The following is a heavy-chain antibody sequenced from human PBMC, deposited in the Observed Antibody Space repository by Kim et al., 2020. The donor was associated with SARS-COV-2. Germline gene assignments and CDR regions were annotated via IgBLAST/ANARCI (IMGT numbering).Heavy chain of an antibody. CDR1: GGTFSSYA. V-gene: IGHV1-69*13. CDR3: ARDPIGYSYGNYFDY. Sequence: SVKVSCKASGGTFSSYAISWVRQAPGQGLEWMGGIIPIFGTANYAQKFQGRVTITADESTSTAYMELSSLRSEDTAVYYCARDPIGYSYGNYFDYWGQGTLLTVSS. J-gene: IGHJ4*02. CDR2: IIPIFGTA. D-gene: IGHD5-18*01.